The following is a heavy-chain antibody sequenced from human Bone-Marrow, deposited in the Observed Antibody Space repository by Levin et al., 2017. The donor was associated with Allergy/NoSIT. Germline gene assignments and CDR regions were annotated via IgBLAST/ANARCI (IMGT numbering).Heavy chain of an antibody. CDR2: IYWDDDK. D-gene: IGHD3-3*01. Sequence: SGPTLVKPTQTLTLTCTFSGFSLSTSGVGVGWIRQPPGKALEWLALIYWDDDKRYSPSLKSRLTITKDTSKNQVVLTMTNMDPVDTATYYCAHYDFWSGYARYNWFDPWGQRTLVTVSS. V-gene: IGHV2-5*02. CDR1: GFSLSTSGVG. CDR3: AHYDFWSGYARYNWFDP. J-gene: IGHJ5*02.